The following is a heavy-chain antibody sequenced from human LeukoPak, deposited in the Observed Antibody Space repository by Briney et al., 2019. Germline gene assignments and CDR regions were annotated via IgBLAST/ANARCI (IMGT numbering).Heavy chain of an antibody. CDR1: GYTFTGYY. V-gene: IGHV1-69*06. J-gene: IGHJ4*02. CDR3: ASLRGYSYDQYYFDY. CDR2: IIPIFGTA. Sequence: ASVKVSCKASGYTFTGYYMHWVRQAPGQGLEWMGGIIPIFGTANYAQKFQGRVTITADKSTSTAYMELSSLRSEDTAVYYCASLRGYSYDQYYFDYWGQGTLVTVSS. D-gene: IGHD5-18*01.